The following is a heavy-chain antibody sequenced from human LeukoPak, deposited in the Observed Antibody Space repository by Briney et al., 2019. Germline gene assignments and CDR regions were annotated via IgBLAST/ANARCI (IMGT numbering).Heavy chain of an antibody. V-gene: IGHV3-23*01. CDR3: AKDRAYPNDVFDI. Sequence: GGSLRLSCAASGFTFSSYGMRWVRQAPGKGLQWVSAISGSGGTTYYADSVKGRFTISRDNSTSTLFLQMHSLRADDTALYYCAKDRAYPNDVFDIWGQGTMVTVS. CDR1: GFTFSSYG. J-gene: IGHJ3*02. D-gene: IGHD2-21*01. CDR2: ISGSGGTT.